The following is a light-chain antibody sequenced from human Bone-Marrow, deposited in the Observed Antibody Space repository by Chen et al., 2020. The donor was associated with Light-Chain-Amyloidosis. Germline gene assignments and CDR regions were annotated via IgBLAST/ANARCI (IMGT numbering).Light chain of an antibody. Sequence: SSELAHPPSGSGCPGQTARNTCSGDDLPTKYAYWYQQQPGQAPVLVVHRDTERPAGISERFSGSSSGRTATLTISGVQAEDEADYHCQSADSSGTYEVIFGGGTKLTVL. J-gene: IGLJ2*01. CDR3: QSADSSGTYEVI. V-gene: IGLV3-25*03. CDR1: DLPTKY. CDR2: RDT.